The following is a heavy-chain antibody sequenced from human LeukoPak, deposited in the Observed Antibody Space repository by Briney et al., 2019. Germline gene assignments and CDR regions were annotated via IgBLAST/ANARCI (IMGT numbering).Heavy chain of an antibody. Sequence: SETLSLTCTVSAYSISSGYYWGWIRQPPGKGLEWIGIIYHSGNTYYNPSLKSRVTISVDTSKNQFSLKLSSVTAADTAVYYCARVRYDSSGYYSNYFDYWGQGTLVTVSS. J-gene: IGHJ4*02. V-gene: IGHV4-38-2*02. CDR1: AYSISSGYY. CDR3: ARVRYDSSGYYSNYFDY. D-gene: IGHD3-22*01. CDR2: IYHSGNT.